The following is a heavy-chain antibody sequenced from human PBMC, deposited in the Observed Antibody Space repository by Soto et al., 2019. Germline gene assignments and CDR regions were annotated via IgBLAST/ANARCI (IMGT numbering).Heavy chain of an antibody. D-gene: IGHD3-10*01. CDR1: GFTFSSYG. V-gene: IGHV3-30*18. Sequence: GGSLRLSCAASGFTFSSYGMHWVRQAPGKGLEWVAVISYDGSNKYYADSVKGRFTISRDNSKNTLYLQMNSLRAEDTAVYYCAKDPNYYGSGSSPNPDYWGQGTLVTVSS. CDR3: AKDPNYYGSGSSPNPDY. CDR2: ISYDGSNK. J-gene: IGHJ4*02.